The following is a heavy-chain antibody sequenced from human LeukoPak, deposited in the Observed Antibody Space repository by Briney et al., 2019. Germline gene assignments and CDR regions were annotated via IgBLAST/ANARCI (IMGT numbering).Heavy chain of an antibody. Sequence: SETLSLTCAVYGGSFSGYYWSWTRQPPGKGLEWIGEINHSGSTNYNPSLKSRVTISVDTSKNQFSLKLSSVTAADTAVYYCARVKGNRSNYYYYGMDVWGQGTTVTVSS. CDR1: GGSFSGYY. CDR3: ARVKGNRSNYYYYGMDV. D-gene: IGHD1-14*01. V-gene: IGHV4-34*01. J-gene: IGHJ6*02. CDR2: INHSGST.